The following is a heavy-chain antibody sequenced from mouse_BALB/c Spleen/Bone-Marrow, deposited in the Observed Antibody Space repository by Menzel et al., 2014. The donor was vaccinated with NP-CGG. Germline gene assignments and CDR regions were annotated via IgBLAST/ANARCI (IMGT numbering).Heavy chain of an antibody. D-gene: IGHD1-1*01. CDR1: GYTFTSYW. CDR3: ARSGYGSSYDY. CDR2: IYPGSGSN. V-gene: IGHV1S22*01. J-gene: IGHJ2*01. Sequence: LQQSGSELVRPGASVKLSCKASGYTFTSYWMHWVRQRPGQGLEWIGNIYPGSGSNNYDEKFKSKATLTADKSSSTAYMQLSSLTSEDSAVYFYARSGYGSSYDYWGQGTTLTVSS.